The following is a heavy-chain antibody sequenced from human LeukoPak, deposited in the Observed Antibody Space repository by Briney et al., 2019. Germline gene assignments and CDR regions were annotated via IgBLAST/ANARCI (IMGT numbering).Heavy chain of an antibody. CDR2: INPNSGGT. Sequence: ASVKVSCKTSGYTFIGYYMHWVRQAPGQGLEWMGWINPNSGGTNYAQKFQGRVTMTRDTSISTAYMELSRLRSDDTAMYYCARWEETSISNNVNFDYWGQGTLVTVSS. J-gene: IGHJ4*02. D-gene: IGHD6-13*01. CDR3: ARWEETSISNNVNFDY. V-gene: IGHV1-2*02. CDR1: GYTFIGYY.